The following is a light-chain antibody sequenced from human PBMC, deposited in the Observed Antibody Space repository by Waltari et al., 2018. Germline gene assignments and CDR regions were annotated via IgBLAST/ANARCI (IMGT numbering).Light chain of an antibody. Sequence: QSALTQPASVSGSPGPSITISCTGTSSDFETQNLLTWFQQRPGKAPKLIIFEVPQRPSGISDPFSGSRSGPTASLTSPGLQAEDEADYYCCSYAGRATFAWVFGGGTKLTVL. CDR3: CSYAGRATFAWV. CDR2: EVP. CDR1: SSDFETQNL. V-gene: IGLV2-23*02. J-gene: IGLJ3*02.